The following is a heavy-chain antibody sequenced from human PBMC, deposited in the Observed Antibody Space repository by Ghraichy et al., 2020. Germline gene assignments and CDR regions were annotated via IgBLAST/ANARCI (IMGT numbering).Heavy chain of an antibody. V-gene: IGHV1-18*01. CDR3: ARKGASGYCSSTSCYNQYNWFDP. Sequence: ASVKVSCKASGYTFTSYGISWVRQAPGQGLEWMGWISAYNGNTNYAQKVQGRVTMTTDTATSTAYMELRSLRSDDTAVYYCARKGASGYCSSTSCYNQYNWFDPWGQGTLVTVSS. J-gene: IGHJ5*02. CDR2: ISAYNGNT. CDR1: GYTFTSYG. D-gene: IGHD2-2*02.